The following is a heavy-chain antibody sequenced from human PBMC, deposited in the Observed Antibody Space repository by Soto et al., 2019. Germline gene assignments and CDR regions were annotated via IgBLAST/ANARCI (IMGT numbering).Heavy chain of an antibody. D-gene: IGHD2-15*01. CDR1: GGSVSSGSYY. Sequence: SETLSLTCTVSGGSVSSGSYYWSWIRQPPGKGLEWIGYIYYSGSTNYNPSLKSRVTISVDTSKNQFSLKLSSVTAADTAVYYCARGDLVAATGAFDIWGQGTMVTVSS. J-gene: IGHJ3*02. CDR2: IYYSGST. CDR3: ARGDLVAATGAFDI. V-gene: IGHV4-61*01.